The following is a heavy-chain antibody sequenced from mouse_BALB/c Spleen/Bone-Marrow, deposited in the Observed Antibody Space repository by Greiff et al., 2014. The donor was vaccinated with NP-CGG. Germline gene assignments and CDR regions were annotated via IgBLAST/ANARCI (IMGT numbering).Heavy chain of an antibody. Sequence: EVQLVESGGGLVQPGGSLRLSCATSGFTFTDCYMSWVRQPPGKALEWLGFIRNKANGYTTEYSASVKGRFTISRDNSQSILYLQMNTLRAEDSATYYCARDKNYGSYWYFDVWGAGTTVTVSS. CDR2: IRNKANGYTT. CDR3: ARDKNYGSYWYFDV. V-gene: IGHV7-3*02. CDR1: GFTFTDCY. J-gene: IGHJ1*01. D-gene: IGHD2-1*01.